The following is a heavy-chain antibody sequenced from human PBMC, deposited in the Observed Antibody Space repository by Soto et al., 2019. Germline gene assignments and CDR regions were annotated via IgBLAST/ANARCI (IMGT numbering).Heavy chain of an antibody. V-gene: IGHV3-73*02. D-gene: IGHD2-21*02. J-gene: IGHJ4*02. Sequence: EVQLVESGGGLVQPGGSLKLSCAASGFTFSGSAMHWVRQASGKGLEWVGRIRSKANSYATAYAASVKGRFTISRDDSKNTAYLQMNSLKTEDTAVYYCTFGGNSRFDYWGQGTLVTVSS. CDR1: GFTFSGSA. CDR2: IRSKANSYAT. CDR3: TFGGNSRFDY.